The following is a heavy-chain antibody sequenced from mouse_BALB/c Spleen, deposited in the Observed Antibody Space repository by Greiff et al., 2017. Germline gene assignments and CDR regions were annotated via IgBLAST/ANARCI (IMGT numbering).Heavy chain of an antibody. CDR1: GYTFTSYV. CDR3: ASHYRYDVGVFAY. J-gene: IGHJ3*01. D-gene: IGHD2-14*01. Sequence: EVQLQQSGPELVKPGASVKMSCKASGYTFTSYVMHWVKQKPGQGLEWIGYINPYNDGTKYNEKFKGKATLTSDKSSSTAYMELSSLTSEDSAVYYGASHYRYDVGVFAYWGQGTLVTVSA. V-gene: IGHV1-14*01. CDR2: INPYNDGT.